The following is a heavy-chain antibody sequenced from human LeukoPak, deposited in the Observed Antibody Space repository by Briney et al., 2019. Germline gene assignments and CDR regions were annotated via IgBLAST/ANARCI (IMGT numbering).Heavy chain of an antibody. CDR1: GFTVSSNY. D-gene: IGHD2-2*01. CDR2: IYSGGNT. V-gene: IGHV3-53*01. Sequence: GGSLRLSCAASGFTVSSNYMSWVRHAPGKGLEWVSVIYSGGNTYYADSVKGRFTISRDNSKNTLYLQMNSLRAEDTAVYYCALRSSTSWCLRDWGQGTLVTVSS. J-gene: IGHJ4*02. CDR3: ALRSSTSWCLRD.